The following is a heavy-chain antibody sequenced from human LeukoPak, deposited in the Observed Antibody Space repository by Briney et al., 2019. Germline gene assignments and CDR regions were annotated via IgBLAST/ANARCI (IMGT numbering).Heavy chain of an antibody. CDR1: GGSISSYY. CDR2: IYRSGST. V-gene: IGHV4-4*07. CDR3: ARVPYSYGTGPFDY. D-gene: IGHD5-18*01. J-gene: IGHJ4*02. Sequence: NPSETLSLTCTVSGGSISSYYWSWIRQPAGKGLEWIGRIYRSGSTNYNPSLKSRVTISVDKSKNQFSLKLSSVTAADTAVYYCARVPYSYGTGPFDYWGQGTLVTVSS.